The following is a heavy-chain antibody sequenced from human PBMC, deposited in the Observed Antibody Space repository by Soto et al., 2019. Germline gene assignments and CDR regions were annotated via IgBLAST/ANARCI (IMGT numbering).Heavy chain of an antibody. CDR1: GYTFTAYY. Sequence: QVQLVQSGAEVKEPGDSVRVSCEASGYTFTAYYIHWVRQAPGQGLQWMGWINPRLGDTTYGQDFQGSVSMTRDMSISTGYMELRRLTSDATAIYSCARNMVYYYIPGSGNAQGFWGQGTTVTVFS. V-gene: IGHV1-2*02. CDR3: ARNMVYYYIPGSGNAQGF. CDR2: INPRLGDT. J-gene: IGHJ6*02. D-gene: IGHD3-10*02.